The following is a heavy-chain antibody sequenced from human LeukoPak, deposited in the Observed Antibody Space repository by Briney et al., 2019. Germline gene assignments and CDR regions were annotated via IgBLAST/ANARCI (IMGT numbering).Heavy chain of an antibody. J-gene: IGHJ4*02. Sequence: SETLSLTCAVSGGSISSSNWWSWVRQPPGKGLEWIGEIYHSGSTNYNPSLKSRVTISVDKSKNQFSLKLSSVTAADTAVYYCARGRAVKGIAAAQGGELDYWGQGTLVTVSS. CDR3: ARGRAVKGIAAAQGGELDY. CDR2: IYHSGST. V-gene: IGHV4-4*02. CDR1: GGSISSSNW. D-gene: IGHD6-13*01.